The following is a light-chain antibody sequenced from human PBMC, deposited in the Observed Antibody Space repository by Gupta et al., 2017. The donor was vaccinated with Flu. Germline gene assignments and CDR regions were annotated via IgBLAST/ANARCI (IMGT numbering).Light chain of an antibody. CDR2: GAS. Sequence: PATLSVSPGERATLSCRASQSVSSNLAWYQQKPGQAPRLLIYGASTRAPSIPARFSGSGSGTEFTLTISTLQSEDFAVYYCQHDDNCPGTFGQGTKVEIK. CDR1: QSVSSN. V-gene: IGKV3-15*01. J-gene: IGKJ1*01. CDR3: QHDDNCPGT.